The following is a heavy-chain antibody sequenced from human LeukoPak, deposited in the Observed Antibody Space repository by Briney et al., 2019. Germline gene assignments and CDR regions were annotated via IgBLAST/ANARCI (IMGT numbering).Heavy chain of an antibody. CDR1: GYTFTSYD. CDR2: MNPNSGNT. J-gene: IGHJ4*02. D-gene: IGHD6-19*01. V-gene: IGHV1-8*01. CDR3: ARGRTVFPSGWYPKPRPIDY. Sequence: ASVKVSCKASGYTFTSYDINWVRQATGQGLEWMGWMNPNSGNTGYAQKFQGRVTMTRNTSISTAYMELSSLRSEDTAVYYCARGRTVFPSGWYPKPRPIDYWGQGTLVTVSS.